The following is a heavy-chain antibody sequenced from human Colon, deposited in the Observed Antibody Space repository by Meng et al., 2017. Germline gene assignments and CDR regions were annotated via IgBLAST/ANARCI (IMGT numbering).Heavy chain of an antibody. J-gene: IGHJ4*02. CDR1: GFTFSSYS. CDR3: ARGRVVVVASPSDY. CDR2: ISSSSS. V-gene: IGHV3-21*01. Sequence: EVQLVESGGGLVKPGGSLMLSCAASGFTFSSYSMNWVRQAPGKGLEWVSSISSSSSYADSVKGRFTISRDNAKNSLYLQMNSLRAEDTAVYYCARGRVVVVASPSDYWGQGTLVTVSS. D-gene: IGHD2-15*01.